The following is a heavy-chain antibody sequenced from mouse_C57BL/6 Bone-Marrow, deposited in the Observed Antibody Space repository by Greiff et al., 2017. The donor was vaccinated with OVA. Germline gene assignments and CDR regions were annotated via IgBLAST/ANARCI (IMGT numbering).Heavy chain of an antibody. Sequence: QVQLQQSGPELVKPGASVKISCKASGYAFSSSWMNWVKQRPGKGLEWIGRIYPGDGDTNYNGKFKGKATLTADKSSSTAYMQLSSLTSEDSAVYFCARADYDGGGFDYWGQGTTLTVSS. CDR2: IYPGDGDT. J-gene: IGHJ2*01. CDR1: GYAFSSSW. D-gene: IGHD2-4*01. CDR3: ARADYDGGGFDY. V-gene: IGHV1-82*01.